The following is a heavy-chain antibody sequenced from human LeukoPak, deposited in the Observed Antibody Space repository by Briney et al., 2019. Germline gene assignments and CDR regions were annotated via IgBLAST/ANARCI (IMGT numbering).Heavy chain of an antibody. V-gene: IGHV6-1*01. CDR1: GDSVSSNSAA. J-gene: IGHJ3*02. Sequence: SQTLSLTCAISGDSVSSNSAAWNWIRQSPSRGLEWLGRTYYRSKWYNDYAVSLKSRITINPDTSKNRFSLQLNSVTPEDTAVYYCARSTVAVGAFDIWGQGTMVTVSS. CDR3: ARSTVAVGAFDI. CDR2: TYYRSKWYN. D-gene: IGHD6-19*01.